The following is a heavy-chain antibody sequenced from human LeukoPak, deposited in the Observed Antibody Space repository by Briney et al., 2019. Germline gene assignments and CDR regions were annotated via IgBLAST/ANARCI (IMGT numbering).Heavy chain of an antibody. CDR1: GGSMSNTYYY. J-gene: IGHJ6*03. Sequence: SETLSLTCTVSGGSMSNTYYYWGWIRQPPGKGLEWIGSIYNSGSTHYNPSLKSRVTISVDTSKNQFSLKLSSVTAADTAVYYCARHVKQLGPNYYYMDVWGKGTTVTVSS. CDR3: ARHVKQLGPNYYYMDV. D-gene: IGHD6-6*01. CDR2: IYNSGST. V-gene: IGHV4-39*01.